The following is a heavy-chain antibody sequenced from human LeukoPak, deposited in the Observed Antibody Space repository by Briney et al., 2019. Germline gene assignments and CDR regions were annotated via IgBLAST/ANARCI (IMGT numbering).Heavy chain of an antibody. J-gene: IGHJ6*02. Sequence: GGSLRLSCAASGFTFSSYDMHWVRQATGKGLEWVSAIGTAGDTYYPGSVKGRFTISRDKSKNTLYLQMNSLRAEDTAVYYCARDSYTPNVYYYGMDVWGQGTTVTVSS. CDR1: GFTFSSYD. CDR2: IGTAGDT. CDR3: ARDSYTPNVYYYGMDV. D-gene: IGHD2-15*01. V-gene: IGHV3-13*01.